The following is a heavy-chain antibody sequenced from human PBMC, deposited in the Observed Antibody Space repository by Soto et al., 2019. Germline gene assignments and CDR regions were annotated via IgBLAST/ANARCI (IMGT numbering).Heavy chain of an antibody. CDR2: GST. D-gene: IGHD1-26*01. J-gene: IGHJ1*01. V-gene: IGHV4-59*10. Sequence: GSTSYNPSLKSRVTMSVDTSKNQFSLKLSSVTAADTAVYYCARYSGTYYVYWGQGTLVTASS. CDR3: ARYSGTYYVY.